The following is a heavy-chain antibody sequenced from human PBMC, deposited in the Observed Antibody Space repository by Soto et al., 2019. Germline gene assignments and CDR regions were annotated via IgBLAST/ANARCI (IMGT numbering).Heavy chain of an antibody. Sequence: ASVKVSCKASGYTFTSYYMHWVRQAPGQGLEWMGIINPSGGSTSYAQKFQGRVTMTRDTPTSTVYMELSSLRSEDTAVYYCARDGWSAGYDFWSGYYYARPRTYYYYGMDVWGQGTTVTVSS. CDR2: INPSGGST. CDR1: GYTFTSYY. D-gene: IGHD3-3*01. J-gene: IGHJ6*02. CDR3: ARDGWSAGYDFWSGYYYARPRTYYYYGMDV. V-gene: IGHV1-46*01.